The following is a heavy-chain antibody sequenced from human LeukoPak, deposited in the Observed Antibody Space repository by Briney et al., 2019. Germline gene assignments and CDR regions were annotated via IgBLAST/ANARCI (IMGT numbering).Heavy chain of an antibody. CDR2: INSDGRST. J-gene: IGHJ6*02. Sequence: PGGSLRLSCAASGFTFSSYWMHWVRQAPGKGLVWVSRINSDGRSTIYADSVKGRFTISRDNAKNTLYLQMNSLRVEDTAVYYCAKDQKKGYYYYGMDVWGQGTTVTVSS. CDR1: GFTFSSYW. CDR3: AKDQKKGYYYYGMDV. V-gene: IGHV3-74*01.